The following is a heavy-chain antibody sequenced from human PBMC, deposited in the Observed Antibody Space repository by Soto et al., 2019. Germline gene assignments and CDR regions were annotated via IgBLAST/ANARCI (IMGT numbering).Heavy chain of an antibody. CDR3: AKGGYYSLFDI. V-gene: IGHV3-23*01. J-gene: IGHJ3*02. Sequence: SLRLSCVASGFPFSSYAMSWVRQTPGKGLEWVSGISGSGGRTYYADSVKGRFTISRDNSNNTLSLQMHILRVEDAAVYFCAKGGYYSLFDIWGQGTMVTVSS. CDR2: ISGSGGRT. CDR1: GFPFSSYA. D-gene: IGHD3-16*01.